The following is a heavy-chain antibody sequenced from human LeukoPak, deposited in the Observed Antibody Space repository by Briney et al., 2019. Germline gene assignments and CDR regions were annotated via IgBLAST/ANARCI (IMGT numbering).Heavy chain of an antibody. J-gene: IGHJ2*01. CDR1: GFTFTTSG. D-gene: IGHD6-19*01. CDR2: IWHDGNTQ. V-gene: IGHV3-33*01. CDR3: ASPNSVSGRLWYLAL. Sequence: GGSLRLSCAASGFTFTTSGMHWVRQAPGKGLEWVAVIWHDGNTQYYADSVKGRFTISRDNSKNTLYLQMNGLRVEDTAIYYCASPNSVSGRLWYLALWGLGTFVTVSS.